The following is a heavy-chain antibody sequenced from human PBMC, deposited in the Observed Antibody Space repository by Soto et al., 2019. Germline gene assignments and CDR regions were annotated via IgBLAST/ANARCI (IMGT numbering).Heavy chain of an antibody. V-gene: IGHV1-69*13. CDR2: IIPIFGTA. J-gene: IGHJ5*02. CDR3: ARDVKAAAGTSWFDP. Sequence: GASVKVSCKASGCTFSSYAISWVRQAPGQGLEWMGGIIPIFGTANYAQKFQGRVTITADESTSTAYMELSSLRSEDTAVYYCARDVKAAAGTSWFDPWGQGTLVTVSS. D-gene: IGHD6-13*01. CDR1: GCTFSSYA.